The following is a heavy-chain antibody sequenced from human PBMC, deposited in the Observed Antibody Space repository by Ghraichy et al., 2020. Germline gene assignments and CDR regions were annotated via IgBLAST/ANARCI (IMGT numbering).Heavy chain of an antibody. CDR3: ARDRPPNSPYPYYYYGMDV. CDR2: IYYSGST. J-gene: IGHJ6*02. D-gene: IGHD6-6*01. V-gene: IGHV4-61*01. CDR1: GGSVSSGSYY. Sequence: SETLSLTCTVSGGSVSSGSYYWSWIRQPPGKGLEWIGYIYYSGSTNYNPSLKSRVTISVDTSKNQFSLKLSSVTAADTAVYYCARDRPPNSPYPYYYYGMDVWGQGTTVTVSS.